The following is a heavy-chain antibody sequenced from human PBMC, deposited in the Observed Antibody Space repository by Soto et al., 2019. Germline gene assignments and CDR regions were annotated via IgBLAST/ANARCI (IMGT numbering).Heavy chain of an antibody. Sequence: EVQLLESGGGLVRPGGSLRLSCAASGFTFNAYAMTWVRQAPGKGLEWVSAIGGSGGNRYYADSVRGRFTISRDNSKDTVDLQRNSLRVEDTAVYYCARVASDYINSVDNWGQGILVTVSS. J-gene: IGHJ4*02. CDR3: ARVASDYINSVDN. D-gene: IGHD4-4*01. CDR1: GFTFNAYA. V-gene: IGHV3-23*01. CDR2: IGGSGGNR.